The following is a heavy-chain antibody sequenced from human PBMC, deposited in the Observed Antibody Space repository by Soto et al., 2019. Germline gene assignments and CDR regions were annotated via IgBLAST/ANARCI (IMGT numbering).Heavy chain of an antibody. CDR1: GFTFTGYY. Sequence: ASVKVSFKASGFTFTGYYMHWVRQAPGQGREWMGWINPNSGGTNYAQKFQGWVTMTRDTSISTAYMELSRLRSDDTAVYYCARGFTAGKTAEFDYWGQGTLVTVSS. D-gene: IGHD1-1*01. J-gene: IGHJ4*02. CDR3: ARGFTAGKTAEFDY. V-gene: IGHV1-2*04. CDR2: INPNSGGT.